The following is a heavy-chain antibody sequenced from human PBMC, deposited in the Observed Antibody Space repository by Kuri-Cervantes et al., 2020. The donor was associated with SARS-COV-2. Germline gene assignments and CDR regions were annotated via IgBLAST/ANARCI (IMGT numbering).Heavy chain of an antibody. CDR3: ARGWRYYDSSGYYYYFDY. J-gene: IGHJ4*02. D-gene: IGHD3-22*01. CDR1: GFTFSSYE. Sequence: GESLKISCAASGFTFSSYEMNWVRQAPGKGLEWVSYISSSGSTIYYADSVKGRFTISRDNAKNSLYLQMNSLRAEDTALYYCARGWRYYDSSGYYYYFDYWGQGTLVTVSS. V-gene: IGHV3-48*03. CDR2: ISSSGSTI.